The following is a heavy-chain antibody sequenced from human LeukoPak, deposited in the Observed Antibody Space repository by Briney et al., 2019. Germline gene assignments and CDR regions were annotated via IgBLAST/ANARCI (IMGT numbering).Heavy chain of an antibody. Sequence: PSETLSLTCTVAGGSISSNYWSWIRQPPGKGLEWIGYMYYSGTTNYKPSLKSRVTISVDTSKNQFSLKLTSVTAADTAVYYCARVSRGIAAAGTFEGWGQGTLVTVSS. D-gene: IGHD6-13*01. CDR1: GGSISSNY. CDR3: ARVSRGIAAAGTFEG. CDR2: MYYSGTT. V-gene: IGHV4-59*01. J-gene: IGHJ4*02.